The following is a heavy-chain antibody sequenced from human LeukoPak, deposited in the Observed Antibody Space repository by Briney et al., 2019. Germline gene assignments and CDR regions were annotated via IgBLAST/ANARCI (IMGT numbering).Heavy chain of an antibody. J-gene: IGHJ4*02. Sequence: GGSLRLSCAASGFTFSNYAMSWVRQAPGKGLEWVSAISGGGVSTYYADSVKGRFTISRDNSKNTLYLQMKSLRAEDTAVYYCAKDQDCSNGICYTGFDYWGQGTLVTVSS. D-gene: IGHD2-8*01. V-gene: IGHV3-23*01. CDR1: GFTFSNYA. CDR3: AKDQDCSNGICYTGFDY. CDR2: ISGGGVST.